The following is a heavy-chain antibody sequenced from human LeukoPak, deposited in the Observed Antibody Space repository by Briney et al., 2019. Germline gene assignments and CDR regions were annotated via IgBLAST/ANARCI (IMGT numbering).Heavy chain of an antibody. D-gene: IGHD2-15*01. CDR1: GGSLSSGSYS. V-gene: IGHV4-61*01. J-gene: IGHJ4*02. CDR2: IYHSGGT. Sequence: SETLSLTCTVSGGSLSSGSYSWSWIRQPPGKGLEWIGYIYHSGGTNYSPSLKSRVTISADTSKNQFSLKLSSVTAADTAVYYCARVVFCSGGSCYYYFDYWGQGTLVTVPS. CDR3: ARVVFCSGGSCYYYFDY.